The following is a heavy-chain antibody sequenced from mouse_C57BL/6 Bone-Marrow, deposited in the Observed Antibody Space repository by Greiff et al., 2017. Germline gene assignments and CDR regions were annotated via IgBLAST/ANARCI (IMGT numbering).Heavy chain of an antibody. D-gene: IGHD1-1*01. Sequence: QVQLQQPGAELVKPGASVKLSCKASGYTFTSYWMHWVKQRPGQGLEWIGMIHPNSGSTNYNEKFKSKATLTVDKSSSTAYMQLSSLTSEDSAVYYCARGSYGSSCVNYWSQDTTLAVSS. V-gene: IGHV1-64*01. J-gene: IGHJ2*01. CDR3: ARGSYGSSCVNY. CDR2: IHPNSGST. CDR1: GYTFTSYW.